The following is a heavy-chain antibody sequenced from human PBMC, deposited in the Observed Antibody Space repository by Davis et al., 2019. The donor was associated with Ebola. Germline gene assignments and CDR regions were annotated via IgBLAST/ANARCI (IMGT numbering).Heavy chain of an antibody. D-gene: IGHD3-22*01. Sequence: ESLKISCAASGFTFSDYYWSWIRQPPGKGLEWIGYIYYSGSTNYNPSLKSRVTISVDTSKNQFSLKLSSVTAADTAVYYCARTVSPYYYDSSGRTPVGYFDLWGRGTLVTVSS. J-gene: IGHJ2*01. V-gene: IGHV4-59*08. CDR3: ARTVSPYYYDSSGRTPVGYFDL. CDR1: GFTFSDYY. CDR2: IYYSGST.